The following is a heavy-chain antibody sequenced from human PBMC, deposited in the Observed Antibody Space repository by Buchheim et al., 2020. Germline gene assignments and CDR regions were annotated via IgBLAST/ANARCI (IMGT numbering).Heavy chain of an antibody. CDR3: ARAHWQWLRNFDY. D-gene: IGHD5-12*01. CDR2: MNVNTGRT. Sequence: QVQLVQSGAEMQKPGASVRVSCQASGYTFTSHDINWIRQATGQGPEWLGWMNVNTGRTGYAHNFQGRIIMTRNTSIDTAYMELSSLRSDDTAVYYCARAHWQWLRNFDYWGQGT. J-gene: IGHJ4*02. CDR1: GYTFTSHD. V-gene: IGHV1-8*01.